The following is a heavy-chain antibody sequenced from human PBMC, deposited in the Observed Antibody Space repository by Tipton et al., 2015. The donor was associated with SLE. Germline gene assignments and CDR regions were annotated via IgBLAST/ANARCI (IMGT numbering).Heavy chain of an antibody. CDR1: GFTFSSYW. CDR2: ISWNSGSI. CDR3: ATRQGYSSAEYFQH. J-gene: IGHJ1*01. D-gene: IGHD3-16*02. Sequence: SLRLSCAASGFTFSSYWMSWVRQAPGKGLEWVSGISWNSGSIGYADSVKGRFTISRDNAKNSLYLQMNSLRAEDTALYYCATRQGYSSAEYFQHWGQGTLVTVSS. V-gene: IGHV3-9*01.